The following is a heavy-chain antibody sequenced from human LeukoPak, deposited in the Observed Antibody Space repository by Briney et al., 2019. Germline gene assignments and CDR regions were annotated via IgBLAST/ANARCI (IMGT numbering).Heavy chain of an antibody. D-gene: IGHD3-16*02. Sequence: ASVKVSCKVSGYTLTELSMHWVRQAPGKGLEWMGGFDPEDGETIYAQKFQGRVTMTEDTSTDTAYMELSSLRSEDTAVYYCATDETQGNDYVWGSYRYNAFDIWGQGTMVIVSS. CDR2: FDPEDGET. CDR3: ATDETQGNDYVWGSYRYNAFDI. V-gene: IGHV1-24*01. CDR1: GYTLTELS. J-gene: IGHJ3*02.